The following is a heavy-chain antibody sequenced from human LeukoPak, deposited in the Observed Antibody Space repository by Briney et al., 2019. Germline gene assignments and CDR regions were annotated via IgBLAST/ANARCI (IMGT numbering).Heavy chain of an antibody. CDR2: ISYTGNT. CDR3: ARGPRQTGRVRPHGFDI. Sequence: PSETLSLTCAVYGASLSGYYWIWIRQPPGRGLEWIGEISYTGNTNYNPSLKSRVTISMDTSRNQFSLKLSSVTAADTAVFYCARGPRQTGRVRPHGFDIWGQGTMVTVSS. J-gene: IGHJ3*02. CDR1: GASLSGYY. V-gene: IGHV4-34*01. D-gene: IGHD1-1*01.